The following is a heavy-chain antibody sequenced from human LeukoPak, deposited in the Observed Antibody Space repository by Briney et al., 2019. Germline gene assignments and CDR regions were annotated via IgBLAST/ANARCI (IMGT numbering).Heavy chain of an antibody. CDR3: AKDRGLGYCSRIGCYGGFGFDN. D-gene: IGHD2-2*01. CDR2: IRYDGSNK. Sequence: GGSLRLSCAASGFTFSSYGMHWVRQAPGKGLEWVAFIRYDGSNKYYADSVKGRFTISRDNSRNTLYLQMNSLRAEDTAVYYCAKDRGLGYCSRIGCYGGFGFDNWGQGTLVTVSS. CDR1: GFTFSSYG. J-gene: IGHJ4*02. V-gene: IGHV3-30*02.